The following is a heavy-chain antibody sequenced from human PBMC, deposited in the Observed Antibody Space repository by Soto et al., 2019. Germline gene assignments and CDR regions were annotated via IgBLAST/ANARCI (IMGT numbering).Heavy chain of an antibody. CDR2: FIPMFNRP. V-gene: IGHV1-69*01. CDR3: ARGQFHHVSNYYYALDV. Sequence: QVQLVQSGAEVQKPGSSVKVSCKASGGTFSSYAISWVRQAPGQGLERMGGFIPMFNRPHSARKFQGRVTITADESTSTAYMDLSSLRSEDTAVYYCARGQFHHVSNYYYALDVWGQGTTVTVSS. CDR1: GGTFSSYA. J-gene: IGHJ6*02.